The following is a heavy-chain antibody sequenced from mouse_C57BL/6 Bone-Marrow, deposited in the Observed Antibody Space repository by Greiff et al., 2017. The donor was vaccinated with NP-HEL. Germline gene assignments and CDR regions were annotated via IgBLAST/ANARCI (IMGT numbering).Heavy chain of an antibody. V-gene: IGHV5-17*01. CDR3: ARKAYLNYYAMDY. J-gene: IGHJ4*01. CDR2: ISSGSSTI. CDR1: GFTFSDYG. D-gene: IGHD5-5*01. Sequence: EVKLVESGGGLVKPGGSLKLSCAASGFTFSDYGMHWVRQAPEKGLEWVAYISSGSSTIYYADTVKGRFTISRDNAKNTLFLQMTSLRSEDTAMYYCARKAYLNYYAMDYWGQGTSVTVSS.